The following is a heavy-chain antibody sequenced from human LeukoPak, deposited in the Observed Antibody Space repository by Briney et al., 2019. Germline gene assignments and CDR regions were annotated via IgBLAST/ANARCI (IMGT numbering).Heavy chain of an antibody. CDR1: GFTFSSYG. D-gene: IGHD4-23*01. CDR3: AKSNVYGGKIFYYYYYMDV. J-gene: IGHJ6*03. Sequence: QSGGSLRLSCAASGFTFSSYGMHWVRQAPGKGLEWVAVISYDGSNKYYADSVKGRFTISRDNSKNTLYLQMNSLRAEDTAVYYRAKSNVYGGKIFYYYYYMDVWGKGTTVTVSS. CDR2: ISYDGSNK. V-gene: IGHV3-30*18.